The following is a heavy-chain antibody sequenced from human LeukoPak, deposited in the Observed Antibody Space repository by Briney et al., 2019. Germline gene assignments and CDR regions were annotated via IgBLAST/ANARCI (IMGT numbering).Heavy chain of an antibody. D-gene: IGHD5-18*01. CDR1: GFTFTSSA. V-gene: IGHV1-58*02. J-gene: IGHJ4*02. CDR3: AKDREYSYGRPLTWFDY. Sequence: SVKVSCKASGFTFTSSAMQWVRQARGQRLEWIGWIVVGSGNTNYAQKFQERVTITRDMSTSTAYMELSSLRSEDTAVYYCAKDREYSYGRPLTWFDYWGQGTLVTVSS. CDR2: IVVGSGNT.